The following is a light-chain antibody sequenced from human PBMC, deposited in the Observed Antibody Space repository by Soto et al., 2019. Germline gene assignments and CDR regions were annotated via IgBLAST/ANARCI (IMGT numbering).Light chain of an antibody. CDR3: AAWDDSLSGLYV. V-gene: IGLV1-47*01. CDR1: SSNIGSNY. J-gene: IGLJ1*01. Sequence: VLTQPPSASGTPGQRVTISCSGSSSNIGSNYVYWYQQLPGTAPKLLIYRNNQRPSGVPDRFSGSKSGTSASLAISGLRSEDEADYYCAAWDDSLSGLYVFGTGTKLTVL. CDR2: RNN.